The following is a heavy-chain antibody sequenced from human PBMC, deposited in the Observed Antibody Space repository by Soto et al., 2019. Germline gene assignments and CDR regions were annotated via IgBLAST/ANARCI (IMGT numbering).Heavy chain of an antibody. V-gene: IGHV3-30*18. J-gene: IGHJ4*02. CDR3: AKEIRAYSSSWSFDY. CDR2: ISYDGSIQ. D-gene: IGHD6-13*01. Sequence: QVQLVESGGGVVQPGRSLRLSCAASGFTFSSYGMHWVRQAPGEGLEWVVVISYDGSIQYYTDSAKGRFNISRDNSKSTLYLQMNSLRAEDTAVYYCAKEIRAYSSSWSFDYWGQGTLVTVSS. CDR1: GFTFSSYG.